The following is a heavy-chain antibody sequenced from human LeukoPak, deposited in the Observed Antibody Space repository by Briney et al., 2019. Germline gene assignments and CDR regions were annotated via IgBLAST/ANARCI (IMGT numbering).Heavy chain of an antibody. Sequence: GGSLRLSCAASGFTFSSYAMSWVRQAPGKGLEWVSAISGSGGSTYYADSVKGRFTISRDNSKNTLYLQMNSLRAEDTAVYYCARDDLVMATIPAHFDYWGQGTLVTVSS. V-gene: IGHV3-23*01. J-gene: IGHJ4*02. CDR3: ARDDLVMATIPAHFDY. D-gene: IGHD5-24*01. CDR2: ISGSGGST. CDR1: GFTFSSYA.